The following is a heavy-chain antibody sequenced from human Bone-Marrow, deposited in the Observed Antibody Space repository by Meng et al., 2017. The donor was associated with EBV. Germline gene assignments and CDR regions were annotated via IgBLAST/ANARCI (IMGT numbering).Heavy chain of an antibody. Sequence: QVVWVWCGVGEAEAGTSVKVSFKTSGGTFRSNAISWVRQATGQGLEWMGELIPMSDAPHYAQKFQGRVTITADESTSTHYMDLSGLRSEDTAVYYCASESGRGFTPDYWGQGTLVTVSS. J-gene: IGHJ4*02. D-gene: IGHD3-10*01. CDR1: GGTFRSNA. CDR3: ASESGRGFTPDY. V-gene: IGHV1-69*01. CDR2: LIPMSDAP.